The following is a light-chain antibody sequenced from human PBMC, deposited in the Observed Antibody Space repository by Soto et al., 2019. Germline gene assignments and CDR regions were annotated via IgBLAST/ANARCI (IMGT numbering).Light chain of an antibody. CDR2: EVS. V-gene: IGLV2-14*01. J-gene: IGLJ1*01. CDR1: SSDVGGYNY. CDR3: GSYTSSSTYV. Sequence: QSALTQPASVSGSPGQSITISCTGTSSDVGGYNYVSWYQQHPGKAPKLMIYEVSNRPSGVSNRFSGSKSGNTASLTISGLQAEDEADYYCGSYTSSSTYVFGPGTKLTVL.